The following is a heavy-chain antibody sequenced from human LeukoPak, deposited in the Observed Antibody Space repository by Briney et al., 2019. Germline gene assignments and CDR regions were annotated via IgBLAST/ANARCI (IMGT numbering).Heavy chain of an antibody. CDR1: GFTFSSYG. D-gene: IGHD1-26*01. V-gene: IGHV3-33*01. J-gene: IGHJ3*02. CDR2: IWYDGSNK. CDR3: ARRWDDAFDI. Sequence: GGSLRLSCAASGFTFSSYGIHWVPQAPGKGLEWLALIWYDGSNKYYADSVKGRFTISRDNSKNTLYLQMNSLRAEDTAVYYCARRWDDAFDIWGQGTMVTVSS.